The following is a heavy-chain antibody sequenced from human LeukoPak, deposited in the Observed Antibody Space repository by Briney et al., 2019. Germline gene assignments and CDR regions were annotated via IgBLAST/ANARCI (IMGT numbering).Heavy chain of an antibody. V-gene: IGHV4-59*01. Sequence: SETLSLTCTVSGGSISSYYWSWIRQPPGKGLEWIGYIYYSGSTNYNPSLKSRVTISVDTSKNQFSLKLSSVTAADTAVYYCPRAGLKDAFDIWGQGTMVPVSS. CDR1: GGSISSYY. CDR2: IYYSGST. J-gene: IGHJ3*02. CDR3: PRAGLKDAFDI.